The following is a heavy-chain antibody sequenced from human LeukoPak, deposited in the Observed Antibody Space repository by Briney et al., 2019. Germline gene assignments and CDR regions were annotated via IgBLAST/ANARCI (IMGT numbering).Heavy chain of an antibody. CDR2: ISYDGSNK. Sequence: GGSLRLSCAASGFTFSSYAMHWVRQAPGKGLEWVAVISYDGSNKYYADSVKGRFTISRDNSKNTLYLQMNSLRAEDTAVYYCARVGSGYDWSAYYWGQGTLVTVSS. CDR3: ARVGSGYDWSAYY. CDR1: GFTFSSYA. J-gene: IGHJ4*02. D-gene: IGHD5-12*01. V-gene: IGHV3-30-3*01.